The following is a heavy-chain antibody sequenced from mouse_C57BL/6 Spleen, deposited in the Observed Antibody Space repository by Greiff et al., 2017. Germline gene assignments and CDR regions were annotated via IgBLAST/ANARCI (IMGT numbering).Heavy chain of an antibody. J-gene: IGHJ1*03. CDR2: IDPSDSYT. V-gene: IGHV1-59*01. Sequence: QVQLQQPGAELVRPGTSVKLSCKASGYTFTSYWMHWVKQRPGQGLEWIGVIDPSDSYTNYNQKFKGKATLTVDTSSSTAYMRLSSLTSEDSAVYYCARGDGSSPYWYVDVWGTGTTGTVSS. CDR1: GYTFTSYW. CDR3: ARGDGSSPYWYVDV. D-gene: IGHD1-1*01.